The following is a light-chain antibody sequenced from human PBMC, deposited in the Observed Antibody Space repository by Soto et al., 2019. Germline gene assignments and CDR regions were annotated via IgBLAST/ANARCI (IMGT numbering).Light chain of an antibody. CDR1: SSDVGGYNY. CDR3: SSYTSTTTLVV. V-gene: IGLV2-14*03. CDR2: DVS. Sequence: QAASVSGSPGQSITISCTGTSSDVGGYNYVSWYQQHPGKAPKLMIYDVSNRPSGVSNRFSGSKSGKTASLTISGLQAEDEADYYCSSYTSTTTLVVFGGGTKVTVL. J-gene: IGLJ2*01.